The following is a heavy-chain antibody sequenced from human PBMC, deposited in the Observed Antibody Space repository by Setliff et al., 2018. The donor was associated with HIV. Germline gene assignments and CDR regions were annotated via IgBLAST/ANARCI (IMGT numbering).Heavy chain of an antibody. Sequence: PGGSLRLSCEVSGFIFSTYEMNWVRQAPGKGLEWVSYISGIDSTIYYADSVKGRFTISRDNAKNSLYLQMNSLRAEDTAVYYCAKFIWGRGYFDYWGQGTLVTVSS. CDR2: ISGIDSTI. V-gene: IGHV3-48*03. D-gene: IGHD7-27*01. CDR3: AKFIWGRGYFDY. J-gene: IGHJ4*02. CDR1: GFIFSTYE.